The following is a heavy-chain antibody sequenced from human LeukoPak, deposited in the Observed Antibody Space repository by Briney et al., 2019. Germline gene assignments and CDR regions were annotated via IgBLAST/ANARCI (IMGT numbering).Heavy chain of an antibody. V-gene: IGHV3-23*01. CDR1: GFTFSSYA. CDR3: ATLSYDVWTGINWFDP. CDR2: ISVSGGST. Sequence: GGSLRLACAASGFTFSSYAMSWVRQAPGKGLEWVSAISVSGGSTYYADSVKGRLTISRDNSKNTLYLQMNSLRAEDTAVYYCATLSYDVWTGINWFDPWGQGTLVTVSS. D-gene: IGHD3-3*01. J-gene: IGHJ5*02.